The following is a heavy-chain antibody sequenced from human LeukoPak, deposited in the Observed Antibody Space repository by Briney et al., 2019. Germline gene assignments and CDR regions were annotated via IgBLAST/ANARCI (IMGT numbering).Heavy chain of an antibody. V-gene: IGHV4-31*03. CDR1: GGSLSSGGYY. Sequence: PSQTLSLTCTVSGGSLSSGGYYWSWIRQHPGKGLEWIGYIYYSGSTYYNPSLKSRVTISVDTSKNQFSLKLSSVTAADTAVYYCASHGSGPYNWFDPWGQGTLVTVSS. D-gene: IGHD3-10*01. CDR3: ASHGSGPYNWFDP. J-gene: IGHJ5*02. CDR2: IYYSGST.